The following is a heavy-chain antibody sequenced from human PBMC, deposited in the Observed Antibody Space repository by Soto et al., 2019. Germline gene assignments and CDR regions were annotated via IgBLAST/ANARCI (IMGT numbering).Heavy chain of an antibody. Sequence: EVQLVESGGGLVQPGGSLRLSCAASGFTFSSYSMNWVRQAPGKGLEWVSYISRSSSTIYYADSVKGRFTISRDNAKNSLYLDMKSLRAVDTAVYDCAGDAEDSSSFFYWGQGSLVTVSS. CDR3: AGDAEDSSSFFY. CDR1: GFTFSSYS. CDR2: ISRSSSTI. V-gene: IGHV3-48*01. J-gene: IGHJ1*01. D-gene: IGHD6-6*01.